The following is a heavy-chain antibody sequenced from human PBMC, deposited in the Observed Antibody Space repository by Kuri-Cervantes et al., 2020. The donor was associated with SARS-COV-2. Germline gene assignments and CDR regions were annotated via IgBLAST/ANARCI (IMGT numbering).Heavy chain of an antibody. V-gene: IGHV3-11*06. D-gene: IGHD6-19*01. CDR1: GFTFSDYY. CDR2: ISSSSSYT. CDR3: ARGQYSSGWSYDQYFDY. J-gene: IGHJ4*02. Sequence: GESLKISCAASGFTFSDYYMSWIRQAPGKGLEWVSYISSSSSYTNYADSVKGRFTISRDNAKNSLYLQMNSLRAEDTSVYYCARGQYSSGWSYDQYFDYWGQGALVTVSS.